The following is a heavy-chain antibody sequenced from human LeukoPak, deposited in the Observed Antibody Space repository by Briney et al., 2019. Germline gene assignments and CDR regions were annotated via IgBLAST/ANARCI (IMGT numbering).Heavy chain of an antibody. CDR2: MWSDGRTN. D-gene: IGHD1-26*01. V-gene: IGHV3-33*01. Sequence: PGRSLRLSCAASGFTFSSYGMQWVRQAPGKGLEWVAVMWSDGRTNYYADSVKGRFTTSRDNSKSTVYLQMNSLRAEDTAVYYCAREGAPFDGLDYWGQGTLVTVSS. J-gene: IGHJ4*02. CDR3: AREGAPFDGLDY. CDR1: GFTFSSYG.